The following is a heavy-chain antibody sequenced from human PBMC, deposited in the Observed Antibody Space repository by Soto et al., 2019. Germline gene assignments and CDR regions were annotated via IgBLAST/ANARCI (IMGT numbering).Heavy chain of an antibody. V-gene: IGHV3-15*01. CDR3: TTGLTYYYDTSGHYWAGAMDV. Sequence: ESGGGLVKPGGSLRLSCTASGVTFSNVWMNWVRQAPGKGLEWVGRIKSKSDDETTDYAAPVKGRFNISREDSKNTLYLQMNSLKTEDTAVYYCTTGLTYYYDTSGHYWAGAMDVWGQGITVTVSS. CDR2: IKSKSDDETT. J-gene: IGHJ6*02. CDR1: GVTFSNVW. D-gene: IGHD3-22*01.